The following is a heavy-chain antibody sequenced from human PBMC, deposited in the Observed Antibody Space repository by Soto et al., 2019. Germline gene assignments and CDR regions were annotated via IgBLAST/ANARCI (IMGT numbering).Heavy chain of an antibody. CDR2: IKSKTDGGTT. CDR1: GFTFSNAW. V-gene: IGHV3-15*01. Sequence: GGSLRLSCAASGFTFSNAWMSWVRQAPGKGLEWVGRIKSKTDGGTTDYAAPVKGRFTISRDDSKNTLYLQMNSLKTEDTAVYYCTTAPTVTTLVFFDYWGQGTLVTVSS. D-gene: IGHD4-17*01. J-gene: IGHJ4*02. CDR3: TTAPTVTTLVFFDY.